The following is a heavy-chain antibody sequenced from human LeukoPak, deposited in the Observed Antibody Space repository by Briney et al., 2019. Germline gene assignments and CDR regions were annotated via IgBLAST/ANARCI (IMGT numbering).Heavy chain of an antibody. CDR2: ISGSGGIT. CDR1: GFTFSTFA. V-gene: IGHV3-23*01. D-gene: IGHD2-15*01. J-gene: IGHJ4*02. Sequence: GGSLRLSCAASGFTFSTFAMTWVRQAPGKGLEWVSFISGSGGITYYADSVNGRFTISRDNSKNTLYLQMHSLRAEDTAVYYCAARPGEVAVPFDYWGQGTLVTVSS. CDR3: AARPGEVAVPFDY.